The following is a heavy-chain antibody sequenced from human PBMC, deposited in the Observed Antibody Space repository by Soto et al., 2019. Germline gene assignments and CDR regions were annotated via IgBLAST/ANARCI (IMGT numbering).Heavy chain of an antibody. CDR1: GYTFTSYD. CDR2: MNPSSDNT. CDR3: ARGYSGYDQRYGMDV. Sequence: QVHLVQSGAEVKKPGASVKVSCEASGYTFTSYDINWVRQATGQGLEWMGWMNPSSDNTAYAQKFQGRVVMTRNAAISTAYMELSSVRSEDTAVYYCARGYSGYDQRYGMDVWGQGTTVTVSS. J-gene: IGHJ6*02. D-gene: IGHD5-12*01. V-gene: IGHV1-8*01.